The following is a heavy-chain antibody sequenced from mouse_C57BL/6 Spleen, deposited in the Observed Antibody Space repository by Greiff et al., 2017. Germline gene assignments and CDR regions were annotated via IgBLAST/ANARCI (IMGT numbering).Heavy chain of an antibody. CDR3: ARSLREFDY. CDR1: GYTFTSYW. D-gene: IGHD1-2*01. J-gene: IGHJ2*01. V-gene: IGHV1-52*01. Sequence: QVQLQQPGAELVRPGSSVKLSCKASGYTFTSYWMHWVKQRPIQGLEWICNIDPSDSDTHYNQKFKDKATLTVDKSSSTAYMQLSSLTSEDSAVYYSARSLREFDYWGQGTTLTVSS. CDR2: IDPSDSDT.